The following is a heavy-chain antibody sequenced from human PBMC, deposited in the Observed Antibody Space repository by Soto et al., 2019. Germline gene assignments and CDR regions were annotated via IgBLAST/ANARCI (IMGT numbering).Heavy chain of an antibody. V-gene: IGHV1-18*01. Sequence: ASVKVSCKASGYTFTSYGISWVRQAPGQGLEWMGWISAYNGNTNYAQKLQGRVTMTTDTSTSTAYMELRSLRSDDTAVYYCARDRAAANPQNWFDPWGQGTLVNVSS. CDR2: ISAYNGNT. J-gene: IGHJ5*02. CDR3: ARDRAAANPQNWFDP. D-gene: IGHD6-13*01. CDR1: GYTFTSYG.